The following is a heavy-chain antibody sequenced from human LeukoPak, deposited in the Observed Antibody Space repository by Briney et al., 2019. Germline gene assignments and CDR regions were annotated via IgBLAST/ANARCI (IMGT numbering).Heavy chain of an antibody. Sequence: PGRSLRLSCAASGFTFSSYAMSWVRQAPGKGLEWVSAISASGGYTYYADSVKGRFTISRDNAKNSLYLQMNSLRAEDTAVYSCARDYDFWSGYPPTYWGQGTLVTVSS. CDR1: GFTFSSYA. V-gene: IGHV3-23*01. CDR2: ISASGGYT. J-gene: IGHJ4*02. CDR3: ARDYDFWSGYPPTY. D-gene: IGHD3-3*01.